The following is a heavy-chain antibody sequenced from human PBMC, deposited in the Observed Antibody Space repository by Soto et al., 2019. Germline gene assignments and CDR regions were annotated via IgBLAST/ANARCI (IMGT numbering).Heavy chain of an antibody. CDR1: GFTVSSNY. V-gene: IGHV3-66*01. D-gene: IGHD3-10*01. CDR2: IYSGGST. CDR3: ARDPTMVRGVIGFDY. Sequence: EVQLVESGGGLVQPGGSLRLSCAASGFTVSSNYMSWVRQAPGKGLEWVSVIYSGGSTYYADSVKGRFTISRDNSKNTLYLQMNSLRDEDTAVYYCARDPTMVRGVIGFDYWGQGTLVTVSS. J-gene: IGHJ4*02.